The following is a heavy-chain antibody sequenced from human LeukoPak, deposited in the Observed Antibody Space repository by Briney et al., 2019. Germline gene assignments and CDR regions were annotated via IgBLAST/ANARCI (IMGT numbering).Heavy chain of an antibody. CDR3: ARGSLTHHNWAFDY. CDR1: GGSFSGYY. V-gene: IGHV4-34*01. CDR2: INHSGST. J-gene: IGHJ4*02. Sequence: SETLSLTCAVYGGSFSGYYWSWIRQPPGKGLEWIGEINHSGSTNYNPSLKSRVTISVDTSKNQFSLKLSSVTAADTAVYYCARGSLTHHNWAFDYWGQGTLVTVSS. D-gene: IGHD1-1*01.